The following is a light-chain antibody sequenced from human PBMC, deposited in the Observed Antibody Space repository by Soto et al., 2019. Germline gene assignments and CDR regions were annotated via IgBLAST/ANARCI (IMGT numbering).Light chain of an antibody. J-gene: IGKJ5*01. CDR3: QQYGSSSIT. V-gene: IGKV3-20*01. CDR2: GAS. Sequence: EIVLTQSPCTLSLSQGERATLSCRASQSVSSSYLAWYQQKPGQAPRLLIYGASSRATGIPDRFSGSGSGTDFTLTISRLEPEDFAVYYCQQYGSSSITFGQGTRLEIK. CDR1: QSVSSSY.